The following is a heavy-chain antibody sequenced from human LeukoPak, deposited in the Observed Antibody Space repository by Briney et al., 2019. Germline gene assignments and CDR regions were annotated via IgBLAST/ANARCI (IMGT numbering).Heavy chain of an antibody. Sequence: GGSLRLSCAASGFTVSSNYMSWVRQAPGKGLEWVSVIYSGGSTYYADSVKGRFTISRDNSKNTLYLQMNSLRAEDTAVYYCARVLRYCSSTSCYGWFDPRGQGTLVTVSS. J-gene: IGHJ5*02. CDR1: GFTVSSNY. CDR3: ARVLRYCSSTSCYGWFDP. V-gene: IGHV3-66*02. D-gene: IGHD2-2*01. CDR2: IYSGGST.